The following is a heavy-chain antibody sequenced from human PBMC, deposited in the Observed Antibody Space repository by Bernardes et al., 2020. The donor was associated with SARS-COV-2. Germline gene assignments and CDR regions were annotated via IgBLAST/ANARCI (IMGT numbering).Heavy chain of an antibody. CDR3: ARGAYSLNKSGPRSVFDI. CDR1: GFTFSSYW. D-gene: IGHD1-26*01. J-gene: IGHJ3*02. Sequence: GSLRLSFAVSGFTFSSYWMHWIRQAPGKGLVWVSRINGDGTSTSYADSVKGRFTISRDNAKNTLNLQMNSLSAEDTAVYYCARGAYSLNKSGPRSVFDIWGQATMVTVSS. CDR2: INGDGTST. V-gene: IGHV3-74*01.